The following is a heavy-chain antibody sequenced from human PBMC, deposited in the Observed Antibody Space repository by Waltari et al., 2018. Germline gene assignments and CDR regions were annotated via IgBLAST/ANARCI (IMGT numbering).Heavy chain of an antibody. CDR1: GFTYSMYW. V-gene: IGHV3-74*01. CDR3: ARGARRTTVTTGWWYFDL. D-gene: IGHD4-17*01. J-gene: IGHJ2*01. Sequence: EVQLVESGGGLVQPGGSLRLSCAASGFTYSMYWMHWVRQAPGKGLVGVSRSNSEGSSTSYADSVKGRFTISKDNGKNTVYLQMNSLRAEDTAIYYCARGARRTTVTTGWWYFDLWGRGTLVTVSS. CDR2: SNSEGSST.